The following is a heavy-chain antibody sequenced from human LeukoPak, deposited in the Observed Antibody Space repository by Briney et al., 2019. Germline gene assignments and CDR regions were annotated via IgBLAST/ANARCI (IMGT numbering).Heavy chain of an antibody. Sequence: ASVKVSCKASGFTFTDYYIHWVRQAPGQGLEWMGWINRNSGDTNYAQKFQGRVTMTRDTSINTAYMELSRLRSGDTAVYYCARADTSLVNFYYFGMDVWGQGTTVTVSS. CDR2: INRNSGDT. V-gene: IGHV1-2*02. D-gene: IGHD5-18*01. CDR3: ARADTSLVNFYYFGMDV. CDR1: GFTFTDYY. J-gene: IGHJ6*02.